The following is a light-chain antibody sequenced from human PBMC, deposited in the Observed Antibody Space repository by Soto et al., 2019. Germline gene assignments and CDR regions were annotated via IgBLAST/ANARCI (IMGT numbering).Light chain of an antibody. CDR3: ALSLGSGNMV. Sequence: QAVVTQEPSFSVSPGGTVTLTCGLTSGSVSILSYPSWYQQTPGQAPRTLIYSTNTRSSGVPDRFSGSILGTKAALTIAGALAEDDSHYYCALSLGSGNMVFGGGTKLTVL. V-gene: IGLV8-61*01. CDR2: STN. J-gene: IGLJ3*02. CDR1: SGSVSILSY.